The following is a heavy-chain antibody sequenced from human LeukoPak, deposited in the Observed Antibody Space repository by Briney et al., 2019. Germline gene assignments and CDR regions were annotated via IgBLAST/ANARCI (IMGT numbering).Heavy chain of an antibody. CDR2: ISGSGGST. J-gene: IGHJ4*02. CDR3: AKGRNSYGYWGPKGN. CDR1: GFTFSSYA. Sequence: GGSLRLSCAASGFTFSSYAMSWVRQAPGKGLEWVSAISGSGGSTYYADSVKGRFTIPRDNSKNTLYLQMNSLRAEDTAVYYCAKGRNSYGYWGPKGNWGQGTLVTVSS. V-gene: IGHV3-23*01. D-gene: IGHD5-18*01.